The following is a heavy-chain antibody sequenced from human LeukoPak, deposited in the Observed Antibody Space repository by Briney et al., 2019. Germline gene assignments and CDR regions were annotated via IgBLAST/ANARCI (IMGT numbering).Heavy chain of an antibody. Sequence: KPSETLSLTCTVSGGSIGSYYWHWIRQPPGKGLEWIGYIYFTGSTNYNPSLTSRVTISVDTSKNQFSLKLNSVTAADTAIYYCARSTYSSSQWDYWGQGTLVTVFS. CDR1: GGSIGSYY. J-gene: IGHJ4*02. V-gene: IGHV4-59*01. D-gene: IGHD6-13*01. CDR2: IYFTGST. CDR3: ARSTYSSSQWDY.